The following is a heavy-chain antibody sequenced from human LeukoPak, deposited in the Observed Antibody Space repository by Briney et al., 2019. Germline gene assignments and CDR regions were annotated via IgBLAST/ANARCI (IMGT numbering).Heavy chain of an antibody. J-gene: IGHJ4*02. Sequence: GGSLRLSCAASGFTFTTYCMSWVRQLPGKGLEWVANINQDGTEKYYVDSVKGRFTISRDNAKNSLDLQMNSLRVEDTGIYYCVKVAKYYYGSETFYFFEHWGQGTPVTASS. CDR2: INQDGTEK. V-gene: IGHV3-7*01. CDR1: GFTFTTYC. CDR3: VKVAKYYYGSETFYFFEH. D-gene: IGHD3-10*01.